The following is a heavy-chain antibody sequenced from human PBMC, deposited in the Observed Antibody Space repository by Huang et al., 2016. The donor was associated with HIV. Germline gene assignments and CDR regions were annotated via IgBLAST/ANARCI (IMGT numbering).Heavy chain of an antibody. CDR1: GYTFTSYG. D-gene: IGHD3-22*01. Sequence: QIQLMQSGPELKQPWASVKVSCKASGYTFTSYGITWVRQAPGQGHEWMGWISAASGDTEYAQKCQGRVTLTTDTSTNIAYMELRSLRSDDTAKYYCARDPKYHRIGYYRQRRGIDIWGQGTMVIVSS. V-gene: IGHV1-18*01. J-gene: IGHJ3*02. CDR3: ARDPKYHRIGYYRQRRGIDI. CDR2: ISAASGDT.